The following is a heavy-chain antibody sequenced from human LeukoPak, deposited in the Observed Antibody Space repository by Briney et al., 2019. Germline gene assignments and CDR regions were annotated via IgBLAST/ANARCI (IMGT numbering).Heavy chain of an antibody. CDR2: IYYTGSS. CDR1: GGSFSDYY. V-gene: IGHV4-59*01. CDR3: ASRKLGNDY. D-gene: IGHD7-27*01. Sequence: SETLSLTCTVSGGSFSDYYGSWLRHSPGKGLEGIGYIYYTGSSSYNPSLRSRVPISADTSKNQFSLTLSSVTAADTAVYYCASRKLGNDYWGQGTLVTVSS. J-gene: IGHJ4*02.